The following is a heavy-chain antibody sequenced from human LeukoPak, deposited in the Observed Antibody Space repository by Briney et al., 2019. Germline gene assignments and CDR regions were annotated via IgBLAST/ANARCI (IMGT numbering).Heavy chain of an antibody. Sequence: SETLSLTCTVSGASIRSYYWSWIRQAPGKGLEWVGFISYSGYTSYSPSLKSRVAISVDTSKSQFSLRLTSMTAADTAIYYCARGRNDNGGMFFDSWAQGTLVTVSS. D-gene: IGHD4-23*01. V-gene: IGHV4-59*01. CDR2: ISYSGYT. CDR1: GASIRSYY. J-gene: IGHJ4*02. CDR3: ARGRNDNGGMFFDS.